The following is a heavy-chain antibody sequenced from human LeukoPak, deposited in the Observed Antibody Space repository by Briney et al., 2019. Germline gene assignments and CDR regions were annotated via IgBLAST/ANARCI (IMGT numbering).Heavy chain of an antibody. CDR3: AKGGSSPLNNHPDDY. CDR2: ISGSGGST. CDR1: GFTFSSYA. D-gene: IGHD1-14*01. V-gene: IGHV3-23*01. J-gene: IGHJ4*02. Sequence: GSLRLSCAASGFTFSSYAMSWVRQAPGKGLEWVSAISGSGGSTYYADSVKGRFTISRDNSKNTLYLQMNSLRAEDTAVYYCAKGGSSPLNNHPDDYWGQGTLVTVSS.